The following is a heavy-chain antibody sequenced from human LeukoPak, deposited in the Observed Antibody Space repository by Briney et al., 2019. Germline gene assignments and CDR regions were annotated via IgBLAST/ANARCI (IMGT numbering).Heavy chain of an antibody. CDR1: GGTFSSYA. J-gene: IGHJ4*02. V-gene: IGHV1-69*04. CDR3: TTCGYYYGSGSCRHDY. CDR2: IIPILGIA. Sequence: ASVKVSCKASGGTFSSYAISWVRQAPGQGLEWMGRIIPILGIANYAQKFQGRVTITADKSTSTAYMELSSLRTDDTAVYYCTTCGYYYGSGSCRHDYWGQGTLVTVSS. D-gene: IGHD3-10*01.